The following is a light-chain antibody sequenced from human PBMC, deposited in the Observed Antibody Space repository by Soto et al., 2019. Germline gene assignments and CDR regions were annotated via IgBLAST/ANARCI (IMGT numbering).Light chain of an antibody. CDR2: RNN. V-gene: IGLV1-47*01. Sequence: QAVVTQPPSASGTPGQRVTISCSGSSSNIGSNYVYWYQQLPGTAPKLLIYRNNQRPSGVPDRFSGSKSGTSASLAISGLRSEDGADYYCAAWDDSLSAVVFGGGTQLTVL. J-gene: IGLJ2*01. CDR1: SSNIGSNY. CDR3: AAWDDSLSAVV.